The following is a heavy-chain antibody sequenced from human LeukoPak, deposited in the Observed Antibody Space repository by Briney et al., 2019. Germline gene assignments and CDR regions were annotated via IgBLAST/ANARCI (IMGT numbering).Heavy chain of an antibody. CDR2: INPNSGGT. CDR1: GYTFTGYY. V-gene: IGHV1-2*06. CDR3: ARERDIVVVPAAITIGMDV. J-gene: IGHJ6*02. Sequence: ASVKVSCKASGYTFTGYYMHWVRQAPGQGLEWMGRINPNSGGTNYAQKFQGRVTMTRDTSISTAYMELSRLRSDDTAVYYCARERDIVVVPAAITIGMDVWGQGTTVTVSS. D-gene: IGHD2-2*01.